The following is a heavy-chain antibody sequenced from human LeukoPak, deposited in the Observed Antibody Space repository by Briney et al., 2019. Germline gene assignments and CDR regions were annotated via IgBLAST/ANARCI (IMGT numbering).Heavy chain of an antibody. J-gene: IGHJ4*02. CDR3: ARVGRAYDFWDYLDY. D-gene: IGHD3-3*01. CDR1: GSTFSNYA. V-gene: IGHV3-30*03. Sequence: PGGSLRLSCAASGSTFSNYAMHWVRQTPGKGLEWVTIVSYDGSQTYSADSVKGRFTISRDNSKNTLFLQMNSLRAEDTAVYYCARVGRAYDFWDYLDYWGQGTPVTVSS. CDR2: VSYDGSQT.